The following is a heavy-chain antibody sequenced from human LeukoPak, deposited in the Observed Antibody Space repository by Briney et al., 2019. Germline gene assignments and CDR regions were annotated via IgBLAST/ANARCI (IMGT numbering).Heavy chain of an antibody. D-gene: IGHD4-23*01. J-gene: IGHJ6*02. Sequence: ASVKVSCKASGYTFTGYYMHWVRQAPGQGLEWMGWINPNSGGTNYAQKFQGRVTMTRDTSISTAYMELSRLRPDDTAVYYCARDLITVVTPDGMDVWGQGTTVTVSS. CDR3: ARDLITVVTPDGMDV. CDR1: GYTFTGYY. V-gene: IGHV1-2*02. CDR2: INPNSGGT.